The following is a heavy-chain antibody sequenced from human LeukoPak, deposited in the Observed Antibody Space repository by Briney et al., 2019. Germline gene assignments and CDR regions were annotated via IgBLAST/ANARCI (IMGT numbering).Heavy chain of an antibody. D-gene: IGHD5-24*01. Sequence: PSETLSLTCGVSGGSITNNNWWSWVRQAPGQGLEWIGEVSHDGDTHYKPSLESRVTISLDKSNKQLSLRLTSVTAADTAVYYCASNGNNYGYWFDPWGPGTLVTVSS. V-gene: IGHV4-4*02. CDR2: VSHDGDT. CDR1: GGSITNNNW. CDR3: ASNGNNYGYWFDP. J-gene: IGHJ5*02.